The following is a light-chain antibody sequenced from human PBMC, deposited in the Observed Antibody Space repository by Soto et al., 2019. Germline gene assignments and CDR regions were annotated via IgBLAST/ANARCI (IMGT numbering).Light chain of an antibody. V-gene: IGLV2-23*01. CDR2: EGT. CDR1: TIDVGGYNL. Sequence: QSALTQPASVSGPPGQSITISCSGTTIDVGGYNLVSWYQQHTAKAPKLLIYEGTQRPSGVSSRFSGSKSGNTASLTISGLQAEDEADYYCCSYASSSSYVFXTGTKVTVL. J-gene: IGLJ1*01. CDR3: CSYASSSSYV.